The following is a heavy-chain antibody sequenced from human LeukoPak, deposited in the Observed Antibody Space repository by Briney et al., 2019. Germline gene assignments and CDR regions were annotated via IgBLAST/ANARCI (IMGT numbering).Heavy chain of an antibody. Sequence: PGGSLRLSCAASGFTFSSYTMTWVRQAPGKGLEWVSSISSSSSYIYYADSVKGRFTISRDNAKNSVYLQMNSLRAEDTAVYYCARDLSVGSKPDLGFDYWGQGTLVTVSS. D-gene: IGHD1-26*01. CDR1: GFTFSSYT. V-gene: IGHV3-21*01. J-gene: IGHJ4*02. CDR2: ISSSSSYI. CDR3: ARDLSVGSKPDLGFDY.